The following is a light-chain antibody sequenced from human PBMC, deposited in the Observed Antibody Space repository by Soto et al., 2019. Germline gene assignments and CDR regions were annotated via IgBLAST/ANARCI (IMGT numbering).Light chain of an antibody. Sequence: SYELTQPPSLSVAPGQTARITGGGANIRSESVHWYQQKPGQAPVLVVYDDRDRPSGVPERFSGSNSGNTATMTISGVEAGDEADYYCQVWPSSSDQCVFGGGTKVTVL. V-gene: IGLV3-21*02. CDR1: NIRSES. J-gene: IGLJ2*01. CDR2: DDR. CDR3: QVWPSSSDQCV.